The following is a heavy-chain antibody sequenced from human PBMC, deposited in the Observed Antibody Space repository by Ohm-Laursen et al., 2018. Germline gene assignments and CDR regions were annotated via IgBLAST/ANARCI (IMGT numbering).Heavy chain of an antibody. CDR1: GFTFSSYG. Sequence: SLRLSCAASGFTFSSYGMHWVRQAPGKRLEWVAIISYDGSNKYSTDSVKGRFTISRDNSKNTLYLQINSLRAEDTAVYYCAKDRGQQWLLSSEVYYYYGMDVWGQGTTVTVSS. J-gene: IGHJ6*02. V-gene: IGHV3-30*18. CDR3: AKDRGQQWLLSSEVYYYYGMDV. CDR2: ISYDGSNK. D-gene: IGHD6-19*01.